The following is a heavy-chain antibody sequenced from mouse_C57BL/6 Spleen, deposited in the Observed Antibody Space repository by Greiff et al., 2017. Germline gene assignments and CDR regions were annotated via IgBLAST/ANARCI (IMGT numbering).Heavy chain of an antibody. J-gene: IGHJ1*03. V-gene: IGHV1-63*01. CDR2: IYPGGGYT. CDR1: GYTFTNYW. D-gene: IGHD1-1*01. Sequence: VQLQQSGAELVRPGTSVKMSCKASGYTFTNYWIGWAKQRPGHGLEWIGDIYPGGGYTNYNEKFKGKATLTADKSSSTAYMQFSSLTSEDSAIYYCAIYYGISYPYFDVWGTGTTVTVSS. CDR3: AIYYGISYPYFDV.